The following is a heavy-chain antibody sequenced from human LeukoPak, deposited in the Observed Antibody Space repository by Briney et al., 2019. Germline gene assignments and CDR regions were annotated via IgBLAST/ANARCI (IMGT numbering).Heavy chain of an antibody. CDR1: GFTFSSYG. CDR2: INTDGSTI. CDR3: ARERKSSTSMDY. D-gene: IGHD2-2*01. Sequence: GGSLRLSCAASGFTFSSYGMHWVSQAPGKGLVWVSRINTDGSTITYADSVKGRFTISRDNAKNTLYLQMNSLRAEDTAVYFCARERKSSTSMDYWGQGTLVTVSS. J-gene: IGHJ4*02. V-gene: IGHV3-74*01.